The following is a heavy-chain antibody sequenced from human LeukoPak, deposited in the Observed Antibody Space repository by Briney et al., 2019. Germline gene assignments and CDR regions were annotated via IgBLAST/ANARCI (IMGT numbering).Heavy chain of an antibody. D-gene: IGHD1-26*01. V-gene: IGHV1-2*02. Sequence: GASAKVSCKASGYTFTAYNIHWVRQAPGQGLEWMGWMQPSSGATNYAQKFQGRVTMTGDTSISTAYMELSRLTSDDTAFYYCASGRGRSWFDPWGRGTLVTVSS. J-gene: IGHJ5*02. CDR1: GYTFTAYN. CDR3: ASGRGRSWFDP. CDR2: MQPSSGAT.